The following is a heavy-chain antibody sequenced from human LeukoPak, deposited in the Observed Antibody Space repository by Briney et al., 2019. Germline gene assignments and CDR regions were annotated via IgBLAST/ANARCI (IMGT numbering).Heavy chain of an antibody. D-gene: IGHD2-15*01. CDR3: AKEIQDEYCSGAQNCLFEY. J-gene: IGHJ4*02. CDR2: IRYDGSNK. V-gene: IGHV3-30*02. Sequence: GGSLRLSCAASGFTFSSYGMHWVRQAPGKGLEWVAFIRYDGSNKYYADSVRGRFTISRDNSKNSVYLQMSSLRAEDTAVYYCAKEIQDEYCSGAQNCLFEYWGQGTLVTVSS. CDR1: GFTFSSYG.